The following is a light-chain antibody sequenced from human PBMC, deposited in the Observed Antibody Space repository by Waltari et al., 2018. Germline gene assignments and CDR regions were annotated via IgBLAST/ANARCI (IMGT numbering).Light chain of an antibody. CDR1: SNDVGGYGY. CDR3: SSHTSTVPHV. CDR2: EVS. J-gene: IGLJ1*01. V-gene: IGLV2-14*03. Sequence: QSALTQPASVSGSPGQSITISCTGTSNDVGGYGYVSWYQQYPGRAPKLIIYEVSYRPSGISTRSSVSKSGNTASLTISGLQADDEADYYCSSHTSTVPHVFGTGTRVTV.